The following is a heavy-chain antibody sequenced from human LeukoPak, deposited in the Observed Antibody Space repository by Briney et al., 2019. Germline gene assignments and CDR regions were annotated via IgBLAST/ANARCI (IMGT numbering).Heavy chain of an antibody. J-gene: IGHJ4*02. V-gene: IGHV3-15*01. CDR2: IKSKTDGGTT. CDR3: TTQGYGYYYFDY. CDR1: GFTFTNAW. Sequence: GGSLRLSCAASGFTFTNAWMYCVRQAPEKGLEWVGRIKSKTDGGTTDYAAPVKGRFTISRDDSKNTLFLQMNSLKTEDTAVYYCTTQGYGYYYFDYWGQGTLVTVSS. D-gene: IGHD3-16*01.